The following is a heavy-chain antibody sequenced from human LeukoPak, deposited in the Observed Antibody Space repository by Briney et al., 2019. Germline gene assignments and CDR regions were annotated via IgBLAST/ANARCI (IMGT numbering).Heavy chain of an antibody. V-gene: IGHV3-21*01. CDR3: ARRRYSSGSNWFDP. Sequence: AGGSLRLSCAASGFTFSSYSMNWVRQAPGKGLEWVSSISSSSSYIYYADSVKGRFTISRDNAKNSLYLQMNSLRAEDTAVYYCARRRYSSGSNWFDPWGQGTLVTVSS. J-gene: IGHJ5*02. CDR1: GFTFSSYS. CDR2: ISSSSSYI. D-gene: IGHD6-19*01.